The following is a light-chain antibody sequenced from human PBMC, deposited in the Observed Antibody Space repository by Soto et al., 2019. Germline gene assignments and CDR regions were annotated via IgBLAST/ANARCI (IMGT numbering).Light chain of an antibody. CDR1: QSVSSTY. CDR2: ATS. J-gene: IGKJ2*03. V-gene: IGKV3-20*01. CDR3: QQYGNSPPYS. Sequence: EIVLTQSPGSLSLSPEERATLSCRASQSVSSTYLAWYQQKPGQAPRLVIYATSSRAAGIPDRFRGSGSGTDFILTISSLEPEDFGVYYCQQYGNSPPYSFGQGTKVDIK.